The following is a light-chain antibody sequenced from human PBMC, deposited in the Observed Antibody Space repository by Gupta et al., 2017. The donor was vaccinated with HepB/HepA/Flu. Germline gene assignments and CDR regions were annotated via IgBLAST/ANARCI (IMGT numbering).Light chain of an antibody. J-gene: IGLJ1*01. CDR2: DVS. V-gene: IGLV2-14*01. Sequence: QSALTHPASVSGSPAQSITISCTGTSSDIGAYNYVSWYQQHPGEAPRVIISDVSKRPAGIASRFSGSKAGNTASLTISGLQAEDEAEYYCNSYTTRSTRVFGAGTTVTVL. CDR1: SSDIGAYNY. CDR3: NSYTTRSTRV.